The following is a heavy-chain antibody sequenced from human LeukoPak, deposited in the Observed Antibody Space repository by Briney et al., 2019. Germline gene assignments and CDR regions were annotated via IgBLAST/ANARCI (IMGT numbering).Heavy chain of an antibody. J-gene: IGHJ5*02. D-gene: IGHD3-3*01. CDR3: ARVDGDYDFWSGYYQRDYNWFDP. CDR2: INPDTGDT. CDR1: GYTFTAYR. V-gene: IGHV1-2*02. Sequence: ASVKVSCKASGYTFTAYRMHWVRQAPGQGLEWMGWINPDTGDTNYAQKFQGRVTMTRDTSISTAYMELSRLRSDDTAVYYCARVDGDYDFWSGYYQRDYNWFDPWGQGTLVTVSS.